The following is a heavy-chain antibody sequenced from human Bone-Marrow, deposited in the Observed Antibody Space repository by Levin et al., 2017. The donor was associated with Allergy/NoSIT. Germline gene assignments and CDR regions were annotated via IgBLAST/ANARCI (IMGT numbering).Heavy chain of an antibody. CDR2: IHHSGST. J-gene: IGHJ5*01. Sequence: SETLSLTCNVSGGSISISYYNWGWIRQPPGKGLEWIGNIHHSGSTSYNPSLKSRVTMSVDTSNSQFSLKLTSVTAADTAVYYCARRHDDYGYNWFDSWGQGILVTVSS. D-gene: IGHD4-17*01. V-gene: IGHV4-39*01. CDR3: ARRHDDYGYNWFDS. CDR1: GGSISISYYN.